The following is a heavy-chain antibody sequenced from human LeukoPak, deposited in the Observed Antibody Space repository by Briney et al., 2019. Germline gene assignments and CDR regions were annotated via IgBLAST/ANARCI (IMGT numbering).Heavy chain of an antibody. CDR2: IYYSGST. CDR1: GGSISSSSYY. Sequence: SETLSLTCTVSGGSISSSSYYWGWIRQPPGKGLEWIGSIYYSGSTYYNPSLKSRVTISVDTSKNQFSLKLSSVTAADTAVYYCARDYGPRYFDLWGRGTLVTVSS. CDR3: ARDYGPRYFDL. J-gene: IGHJ2*01. D-gene: IGHD3-10*01. V-gene: IGHV4-39*07.